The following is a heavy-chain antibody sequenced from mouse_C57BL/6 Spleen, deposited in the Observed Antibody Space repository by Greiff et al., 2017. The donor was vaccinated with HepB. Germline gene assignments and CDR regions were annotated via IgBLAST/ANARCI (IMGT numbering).Heavy chain of an antibody. J-gene: IGHJ3*01. CDR2: ISDGGSYT. CDR3: ATHYGSSSWGFAY. V-gene: IGHV5-4*01. CDR1: GFTFTSYA. D-gene: IGHD1-1*01. Sequence: EVHGVESGGGLVKPGGSLKLSCAASGFTFTSYAMSWVRQTPGKRLEWVATISDGGSYTYYPDNVKGRFTISRDNAKNNLYLQMSHLKSEDTAMYYCATHYGSSSWGFAYWGQGTLVTVSA.